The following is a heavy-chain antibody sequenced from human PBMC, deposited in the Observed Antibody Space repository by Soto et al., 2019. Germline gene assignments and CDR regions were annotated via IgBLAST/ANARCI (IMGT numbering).Heavy chain of an antibody. V-gene: IGHV4-59*01. CDR3: ARDWGGITGTETYYYYYGMDV. J-gene: IGHJ6*02. CDR2: IYYSGST. D-gene: IGHD1-7*01. CDR1: GGSISSYY. Sequence: SETLSLTCTVSGGSISSYYWSWIRQPPGKGLEWIGYIYYSGSTSYNPSLKSRVTISVDTSKNQFSLKLSSVTAADTAVYYCARDWGGITGTETYYYYYGMDVWGQGTTVTV.